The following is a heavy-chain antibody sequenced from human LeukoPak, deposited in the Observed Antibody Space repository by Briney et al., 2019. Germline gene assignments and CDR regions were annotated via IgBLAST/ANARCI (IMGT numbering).Heavy chain of an antibody. J-gene: IGHJ4*02. Sequence: PSETLSLTCTVSGGPISSYYWSWIRQPPGKGLEWIGYIYYSGSTNYNPSLKSRVTISVDTSKNQFSLKLSSVTAADTAVYYCARARARATVTTSLFDYWGQGTLVTVSS. D-gene: IGHD4-17*01. CDR2: IYYSGST. CDR1: GGPISSYY. V-gene: IGHV4-59*01. CDR3: ARARARATVTTSLFDY.